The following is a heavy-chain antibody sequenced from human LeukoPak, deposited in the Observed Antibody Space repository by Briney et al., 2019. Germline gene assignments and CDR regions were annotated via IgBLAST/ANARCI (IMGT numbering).Heavy chain of an antibody. Sequence: WETLSLTCTVSGGSISSYYWSWIRRPPGKGLEWIGYIYYSGSTNYNPSLKSRVTISVDTSKNQFSLKLSSVTAADTAVYYCARDLSSLGFDPWGQGTLVTVSS. CDR2: IYYSGST. CDR1: GGSISSYY. CDR3: ARDLSSLGFDP. J-gene: IGHJ5*02. V-gene: IGHV4-59*01.